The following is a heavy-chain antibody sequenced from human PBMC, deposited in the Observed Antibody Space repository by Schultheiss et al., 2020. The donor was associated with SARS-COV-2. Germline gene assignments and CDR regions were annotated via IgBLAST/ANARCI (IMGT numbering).Heavy chain of an antibody. J-gene: IGHJ5*02. CDR3: ARLGPIVVVAGAKNWFDP. CDR2: IYYSGST. CDR1: GGSISSSSYY. D-gene: IGHD2-2*01. V-gene: IGHV4-61*05. Sequence: SETLSLTCAVSGGSISSSSYYWGWIRQPPGKGLEWIGYIYYSGSTNYNPSLKSRVTISVDTSKNQFSLRLSSVTAADTAVYYCARLGPIVVVAGAKNWFDPWGQGTLVTVSS.